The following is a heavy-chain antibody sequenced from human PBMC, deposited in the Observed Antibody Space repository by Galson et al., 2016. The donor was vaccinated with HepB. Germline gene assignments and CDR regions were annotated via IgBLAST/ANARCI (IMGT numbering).Heavy chain of an antibody. V-gene: IGHV2-5*02. J-gene: IGHJ4*02. CDR3: SHSYADESRWDY. D-gene: IGHD4-17*01. CDR2: IYWDDDK. CDR1: GFSLSTSGVG. Sequence: PALVKPTQTLSLTCTFSGFSLSTSGVGVGWIRQPPGQALEWLALIYWDDDKRYSPSLTSRLTITKDPPKSQVVLTMTNMDPVDTATYYCSHSYADESRWDYCGQGTLVTVSS.